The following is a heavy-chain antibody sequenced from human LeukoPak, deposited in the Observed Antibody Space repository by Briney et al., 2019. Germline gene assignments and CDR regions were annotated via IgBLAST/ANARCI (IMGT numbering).Heavy chain of an antibody. D-gene: IGHD3-10*01. CDR2: ISGSGDST. CDR3: AKYGSGSYSYLHYYYYYGMDV. J-gene: IGHJ6*02. Sequence: GGSLRLSCAASGFTFSSYSMNWVPQAPGRGREWVSHISGSGDSTYYADSVKGRLTISRDNSKNTLFLHMNSLRAEDAAVYYCAKYGSGSYSYLHYYYYYGMDVWGQGTTVTVSS. CDR1: GFTFSSYS. V-gene: IGHV3-23*01.